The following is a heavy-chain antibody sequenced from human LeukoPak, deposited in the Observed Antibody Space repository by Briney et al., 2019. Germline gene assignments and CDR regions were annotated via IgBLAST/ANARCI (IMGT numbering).Heavy chain of an antibody. J-gene: IGHJ4*02. V-gene: IGHV3-30*04. CDR3: AKGSF. CDR1: GFTFSSYA. D-gene: IGHD3-10*01. Sequence: GGSLRLSCAASGFTFSSYAMHWVRQAPGKGLEWVAVISYDGSKKYYADSVKGRFTSSRDNSKNTLYLQMNNLRAEDTAAYYCAKGSFWGQGTLVTVSS. CDR2: ISYDGSKK.